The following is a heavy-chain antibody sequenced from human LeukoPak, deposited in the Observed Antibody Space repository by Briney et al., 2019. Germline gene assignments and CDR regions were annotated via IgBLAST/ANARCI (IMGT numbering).Heavy chain of an antibody. CDR1: DGSISSRKW. V-gene: IGHV4-4*02. CDR2: IYHSGYT. Sequence: SGTLSLTCTVSDGSISSRKWWGWVRQPPGKGLEWIGEIYHSGYTNYNPSFKSRVTISEDQSRNQFSLKLTSVTAADTAIYYCEGPPYNSGGYTFDVWGQGTMVSVSS. CDR3: EGPPYNSGGYTFDV. J-gene: IGHJ3*01. D-gene: IGHD5-12*01.